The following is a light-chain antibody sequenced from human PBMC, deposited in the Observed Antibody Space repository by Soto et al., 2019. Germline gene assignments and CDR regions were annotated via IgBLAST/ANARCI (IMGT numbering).Light chain of an antibody. CDR3: HQFGILPIT. CDR2: GAS. J-gene: IGKJ4*01. Sequence: EIVLTQSPGTLSLSPLERATLSCMASQSVRNIYLAWYQQKPGQAPRLLIYGASNRATDIPDRFSGSGSGTDFSLTISRLEPQDFAVYYCHQFGILPITFGEGTKVDIK. CDR1: QSVRNIY. V-gene: IGKV3-20*01.